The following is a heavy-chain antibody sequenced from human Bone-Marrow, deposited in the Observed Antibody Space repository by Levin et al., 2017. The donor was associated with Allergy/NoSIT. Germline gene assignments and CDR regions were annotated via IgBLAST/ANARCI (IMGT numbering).Heavy chain of an antibody. V-gene: IGHV1-2*06. J-gene: IGHJ4*02. Sequence: GESLKISCKASGYTFTGYYMHWVRQAPGQGLEWMGRINPNSGGTNYAQKFQGRVTMTRDTSISTAYMELSRLRSDDTAVYYCARDMSSFWSGYFDYWGQGTLVTVSS. CDR1: GYTFTGYY. CDR2: INPNSGGT. CDR3: ARDMSSFWSGYFDY. D-gene: IGHD3-3*01.